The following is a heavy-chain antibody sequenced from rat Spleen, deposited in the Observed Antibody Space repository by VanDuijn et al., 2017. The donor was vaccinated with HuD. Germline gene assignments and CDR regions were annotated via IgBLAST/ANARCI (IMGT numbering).Heavy chain of an antibody. CDR1: GFTFSDFY. J-gene: IGHJ2*01. V-gene: IGHV5-22*01. CDR3: ASLNNYFDY. Sequence: EVQLVESDGGLVQPGRSLKLSCAASGFTFSDFYMAWVRQAPKKGLEWVASISYEGSSTYYGDSVKGRFTLSRDYAQSSLYLQMDSLRSEDTATYYCASLNNYFDYWGQGVMVTVSS. CDR2: ISYEGSST.